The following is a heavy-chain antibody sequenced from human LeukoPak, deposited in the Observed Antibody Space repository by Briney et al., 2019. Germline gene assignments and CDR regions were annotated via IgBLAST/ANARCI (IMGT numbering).Heavy chain of an antibody. V-gene: IGHV3-33*01. J-gene: IGHJ4*02. D-gene: IGHD3-10*01. Sequence: GGSLRLSCGASGFIFSNSGMHWVRQAPGKGLEWVAVIWYVGGRRYYADSVKGRFTVSKDNSKNTLSLQMNSLRAEDTAVYYCAREASYDGSPYYFDYWGQGTLVTVSS. CDR1: GFIFSNSG. CDR3: AREASYDGSPYYFDY. CDR2: IWYVGGRR.